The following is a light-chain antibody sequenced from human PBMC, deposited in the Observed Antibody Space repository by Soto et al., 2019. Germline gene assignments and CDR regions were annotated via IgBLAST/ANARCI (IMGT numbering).Light chain of an antibody. CDR1: QSVSSSY. Sequence: EIVLTQSPGTLSLSPGERATLSCRASQSVSSSYLAWYQQKPGQAPRLLIYDAARRATGIPDRFSGSGSGTDFTLTISRLEPEDFGVCYCQQYGGSSYTFGQGTKLEIK. V-gene: IGKV3-20*01. CDR3: QQYGGSSYT. J-gene: IGKJ2*01. CDR2: DAA.